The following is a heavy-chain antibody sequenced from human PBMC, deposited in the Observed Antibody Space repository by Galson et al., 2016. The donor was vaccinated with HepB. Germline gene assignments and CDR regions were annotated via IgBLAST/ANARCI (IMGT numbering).Heavy chain of an antibody. J-gene: IGHJ1*01. Sequence: SLRLSCAASGFTFSAYALSWVRQAPGKGLEWVSSIGGSGLRTYYADSVKGRVTISRDNSKNTLDLQMNSLRAEDTAVYFCAREYCATSNCYVGNYVQHWGQGTLVTVSS. CDR3: AREYCATSNCYVGNYVQH. CDR1: GFTFSAYA. V-gene: IGHV3-23*01. D-gene: IGHD2-2*01. CDR2: IGGSGLRT.